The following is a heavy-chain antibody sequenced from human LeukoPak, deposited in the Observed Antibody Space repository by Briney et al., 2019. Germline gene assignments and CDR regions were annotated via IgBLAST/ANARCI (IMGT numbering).Heavy chain of an antibody. CDR1: GYTFTSYG. Sequence: ASVKVSCKASGYTFTSYGISWVRQAPGQGLEWMGWISAYNGNTNYAQKLQGRVTMTTDTSTSTAYMELRSLRSDDTAVSYCAREEYSYGLYYYYGMDVWGQGTTVTVSS. CDR2: ISAYNGNT. CDR3: AREEYSYGLYYYYGMDV. V-gene: IGHV1-18*01. J-gene: IGHJ6*02. D-gene: IGHD5-18*01.